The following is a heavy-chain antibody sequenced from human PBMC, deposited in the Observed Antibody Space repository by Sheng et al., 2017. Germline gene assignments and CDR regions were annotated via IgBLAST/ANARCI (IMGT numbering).Heavy chain of an antibody. Sequence: DVQLVESGGGLVQPGGSLRLSCAASGFTFNTWWLSWVRQAPGKGLEWVANIKQDGTEEYYAASLKGRFAISRDNAQKSLYLQMNSLRPEDTAVYYCARESHATFDIWGQGTMVTVSS. J-gene: IGHJ3*02. V-gene: IGHV3-7*01. CDR1: GFTFNTWW. CDR2: IKQDGTEE. CDR3: ARESHATFDI.